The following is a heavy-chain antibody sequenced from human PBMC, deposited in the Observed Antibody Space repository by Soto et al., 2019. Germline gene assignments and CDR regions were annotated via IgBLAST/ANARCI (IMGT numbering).Heavy chain of an antibody. Sequence: SEALSLTCTVSGVSISSSSYYWVLIRQPPGKGLEWIGRIYYSGSTYYNPSLKSRVTISVDTSKNQFSLKLSSVTAADTAVYYCAKGGSGSYSNAFDIWGQGTMVT. J-gene: IGHJ3*02. V-gene: IGHV4-39*01. CDR3: AKGGSGSYSNAFDI. CDR1: GVSISSSSYY. CDR2: IYYSGST. D-gene: IGHD3-10*01.